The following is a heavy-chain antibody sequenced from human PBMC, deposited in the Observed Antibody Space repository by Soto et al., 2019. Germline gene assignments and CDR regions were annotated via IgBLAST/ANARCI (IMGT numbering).Heavy chain of an antibody. D-gene: IGHD5-12*01. CDR3: AKNRAAGYDPFDY. Sequence: EVQLVESGGGLVQPGGSLRLSCAASGFSFSNHAMTWVRQAPGKGLEWVSAISGSGSGTYYADSVKGRFTISRDNSKNTRYLQMNSLRVDDTAVYYCAKNRAAGYDPFDYWGQGSLVTVSS. CDR1: GFSFSNHA. V-gene: IGHV3-23*04. CDR2: ISGSGSGT. J-gene: IGHJ4*02.